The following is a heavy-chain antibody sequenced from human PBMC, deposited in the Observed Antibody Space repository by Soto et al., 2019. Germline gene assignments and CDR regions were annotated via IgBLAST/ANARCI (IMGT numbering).Heavy chain of an antibody. V-gene: IGHV1-69*01. CDR1: GGTFSSYA. J-gene: IGHJ3*02. D-gene: IGHD5-12*01. CDR3: ASFRRDGYNRGAVWAFDI. Sequence: VQLVQSGAEVKKPGSSVKVSCKASGGTFSSYAISWVRQAPGQGLEWMGGIIPIFGTANHAQKFQGRVTITADESTSTAYMELSSLRSEDTAVDYCASFRRDGYNRGAVWAFDIWGQGTMVTVSS. CDR2: IIPIFGTA.